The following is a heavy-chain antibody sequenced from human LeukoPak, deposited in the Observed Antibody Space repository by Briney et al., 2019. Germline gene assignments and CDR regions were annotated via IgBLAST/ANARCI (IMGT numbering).Heavy chain of an antibody. CDR2: IYYSGST. CDR1: GGSISSGGYS. V-gene: IGHV4-30-4*07. J-gene: IGHJ1*01. D-gene: IGHD2-21*02. CDR3: AGVWAYCGGDCHGAFQH. Sequence: SQTLSLTCAVSGGSISSGGYSWSWIRQPPGKGLEWIGYIYYSGSTYYNPSLKSRVTISVDTSKNQFSLKLSSVTAADTAVYYCAGVWAYCGGDCHGAFQHWGQGTLVTVSS.